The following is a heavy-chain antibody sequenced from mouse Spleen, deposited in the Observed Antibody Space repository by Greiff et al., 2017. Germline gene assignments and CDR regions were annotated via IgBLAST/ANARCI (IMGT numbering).Heavy chain of an antibody. CDR2: IYPRSGNT. CDR3: ARMGTTVVATTDYFDY. CDR1: GYTFTSYG. Sequence: QVQLQQSGAELARPGASVKLSCKASGYTFTSYGISWVKQRTGQGLEWIGEIYPRSGNTYYNEKFKGKATLTADKSSSTAYMELRSLTSEDSAVYFCARMGTTVVATTDYFDYWGQGTTLTVSS. D-gene: IGHD1-1*01. J-gene: IGHJ2*01. V-gene: IGHV1-81*01.